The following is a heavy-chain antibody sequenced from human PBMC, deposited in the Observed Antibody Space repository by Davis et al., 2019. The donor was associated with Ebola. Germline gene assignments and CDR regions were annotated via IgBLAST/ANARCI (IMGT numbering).Heavy chain of an antibody. CDR1: GGSISSSSYY. V-gene: IGHV4-39*07. CDR2: IYYSGSS. Sequence: SETLYLTCTVSGGSISSSSYYWGWLRQPPGKGLEWIGSIYYSGSSNYNPSLKSRVTISVDTSKNQFSLKPRSVTATDTAVYYCARGAKQWLATMDVWGQGTTVTVSS. J-gene: IGHJ6*02. D-gene: IGHD6-19*01. CDR3: ARGAKQWLATMDV.